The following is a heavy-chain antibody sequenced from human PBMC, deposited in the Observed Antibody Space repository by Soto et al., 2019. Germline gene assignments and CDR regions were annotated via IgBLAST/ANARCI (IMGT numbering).Heavy chain of an antibody. CDR2: INTGNGDT. Sequence: QVQLVQSGPEVKQPGASVRISCQDCGYSFTHFEMRWVRQDPGQRLEWMGWINTGNGDTKYSQKFQGRVTFTRDTSASTAYLDLDGLTSDDTSFYFCARGLTRLDYWGQGTLVTVSS. CDR3: ARGLTRLDY. V-gene: IGHV1-3*04. CDR1: GYSFTHFE. J-gene: IGHJ4*02. D-gene: IGHD7-27*01.